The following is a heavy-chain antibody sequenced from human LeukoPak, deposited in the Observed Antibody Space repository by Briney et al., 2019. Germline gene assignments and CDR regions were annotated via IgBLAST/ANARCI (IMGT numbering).Heavy chain of an antibody. CDR3: AKGDSTSCCRGEVY. D-gene: IGHD2-2*01. Sequence: GGSLRLSCAASGFTFRNYWMHWVRQAPGKGLVWVSRINTDGSSATYADSVKGRFTTSRDNSMNTLYLQMSSLRAEDTAVYYCAKGDSTSCCRGEVYWGQGTLVTVSS. CDR1: GFTFRNYW. J-gene: IGHJ4*02. V-gene: IGHV3-74*01. CDR2: INTDGSSA.